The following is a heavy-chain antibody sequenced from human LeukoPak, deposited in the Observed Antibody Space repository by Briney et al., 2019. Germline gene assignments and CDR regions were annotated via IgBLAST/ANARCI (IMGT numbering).Heavy chain of an antibody. CDR2: IYYSGST. J-gene: IGHJ4*02. CDR1: GGSISSYY. V-gene: IGHV4-59*01. D-gene: IGHD3-3*01. CDR3: ARVFWSGYFNLDSYYSDY. Sequence: SETLSLTRTVSGGSISSYYWSWIRQPPGKGLEWIGYIYYSGSTNYNPSLKSRVTISVDTSKNQFSLKLSSVTAADTAVYYCARVFWSGYFNLDSYYSDYWGQGTLVTVSS.